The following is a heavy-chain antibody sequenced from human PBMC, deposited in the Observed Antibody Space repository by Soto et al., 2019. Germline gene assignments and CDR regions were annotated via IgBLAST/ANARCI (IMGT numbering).Heavy chain of an antibody. V-gene: IGHV1-46*01. Sequence: ASVKVSCKAFGYTLSSNYMVWVRQAPGQGLEWMGIINTSGGSTDYAQKFQGRLTMTRDTSTNTVYMELSSLRSEDTAVYYCASLEITGYWGQ. CDR1: GYTLSSNY. D-gene: IGHD3-16*01. J-gene: IGHJ4*02. CDR2: INTSGGST. CDR3: ASLEITGY.